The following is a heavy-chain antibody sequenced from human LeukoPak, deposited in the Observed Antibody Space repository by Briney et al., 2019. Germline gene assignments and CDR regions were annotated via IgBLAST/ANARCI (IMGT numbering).Heavy chain of an antibody. Sequence: TGGSLRLSCAASGFTFDDYAMHWVRQAPEKGLEWVSGISWNSGSIGYADSVKGRFTISRDNAKNSLYLQMNSLRAEDTAVYYCARNLRPGSSYGYYYGMDVWGQGTTVTVSS. CDR3: ARNLRPGSSYGYYYGMDV. J-gene: IGHJ6*02. D-gene: IGHD3-10*01. CDR1: GFTFDDYA. CDR2: ISWNSGSI. V-gene: IGHV3-9*01.